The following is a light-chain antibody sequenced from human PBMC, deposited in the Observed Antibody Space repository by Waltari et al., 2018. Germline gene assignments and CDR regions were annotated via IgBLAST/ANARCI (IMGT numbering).Light chain of an antibody. CDR1: QSVRSS. Sequence: EVVMTQSPATLAVSPGERATLSCRASQSVRSSLAWYQQKPGHAPMLILYGASTSATGIPDRFSGSWSGTEFTLTISSLQSEDFAIYYCQQYNNWPPYTFGQGTKLEIK. CDR3: QQYNNWPPYT. CDR2: GAS. V-gene: IGKV3D-15*01. J-gene: IGKJ2*01.